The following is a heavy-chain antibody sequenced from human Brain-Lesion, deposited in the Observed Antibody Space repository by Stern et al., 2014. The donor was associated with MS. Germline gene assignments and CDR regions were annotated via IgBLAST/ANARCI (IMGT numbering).Heavy chain of an antibody. V-gene: IGHV4-39*01. Sequence: QVQLQESGPGLVKPSETLSLTCTVAGGSVSSTSYAWAWIRQPPGKGLEWIGTIYYSGNTYYRPSLKRRLTISLDTSQNQFSLPLRSVTAADTAVYYCAGEEDIRYCSGGSCTGNWFDPWGQGTLVTVSS. CDR2: IYYSGNT. J-gene: IGHJ5*02. D-gene: IGHD2-15*01. CDR3: AGEEDIRYCSGGSCTGNWFDP. CDR1: GGSVSSTSYA.